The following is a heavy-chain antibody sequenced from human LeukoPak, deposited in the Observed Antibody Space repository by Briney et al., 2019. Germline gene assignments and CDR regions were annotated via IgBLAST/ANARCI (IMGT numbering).Heavy chain of an antibody. J-gene: IGHJ5*02. V-gene: IGHV1-46*01. D-gene: IGHD2-8*02. CDR2: ISPSGGST. CDR1: GYTFTSNY. Sequence: ASVKVSCKAFGYTFTSNYMHWVRQAPGQGPEWMGVISPSGGSTTYAQKFQGRVTLTRDMSTSTDYLELSSLRSEDTAVYYCARDNSVRDEAWCSTPGAQEPRATVPS. CDR3: ARDNSVRDEAWCSTP.